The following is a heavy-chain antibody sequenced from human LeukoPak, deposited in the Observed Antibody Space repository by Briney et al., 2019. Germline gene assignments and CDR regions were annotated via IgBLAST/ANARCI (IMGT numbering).Heavy chain of an antibody. D-gene: IGHD2-21*02. V-gene: IGHV3-48*03. CDR1: GFPFSDYE. CDR3: ARESMDTGGDCSIDY. Sequence: PGGSLRLSCAASGFPFSDYELNWVRHAPGKGLEWLSWISGGGSTYYNADSVGGRFTISRDNARNSLYLQMDSLRSEDTAIYYCARESMDTGGDCSIDYWGQGTLVTVSS. J-gene: IGHJ4*02. CDR2: ISGGGSTY.